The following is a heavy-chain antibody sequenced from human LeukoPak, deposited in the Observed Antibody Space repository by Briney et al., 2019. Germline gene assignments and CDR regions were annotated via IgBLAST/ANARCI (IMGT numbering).Heavy chain of an antibody. CDR1: GFSFSTYA. Sequence: GGSLRLSCAASGFSFSTYAMSWVRQAPGKGLEWVSGVNGNGGSTSYADSVKGRFTIFRDNSKNTVYLQMNSLRVEDTPVYYCAKSLYGGCDYWGQGTVVTVSS. D-gene: IGHD3-16*02. CDR3: AKSLYGGCDY. V-gene: IGHV3-23*01. CDR2: VNGNGGST. J-gene: IGHJ4*02.